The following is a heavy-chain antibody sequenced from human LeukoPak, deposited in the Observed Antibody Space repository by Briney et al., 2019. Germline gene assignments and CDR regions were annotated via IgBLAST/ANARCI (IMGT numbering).Heavy chain of an antibody. CDR1: GFTVSNNG. CDR2: ISGGGNT. J-gene: IGHJ4*02. D-gene: IGHD6-13*01. Sequence: GESLTLSCVASGFTVSNNGLSWFRQAPGKRLEWVSDISGGGNTYYAESVKGRFTISRDNSKNTLYLQMNSLRAEDTALYYASGHGSSSYWGQGTLVAVSS. V-gene: IGHV3-23*01. CDR3: SGHGSSSY.